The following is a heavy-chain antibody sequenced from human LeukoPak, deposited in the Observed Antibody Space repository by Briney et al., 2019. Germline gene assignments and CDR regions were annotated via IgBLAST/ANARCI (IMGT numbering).Heavy chain of an antibody. Sequence: GESLKISCKVSGYSFTNYWIGWVRQMPGKGLEWMGIIYPGDSDTRYSPSFQGQVTISADKSISTAYLQWSSLKASDTAMYYCARLPSLVAAAGQSLDYWGQGTLVTVSS. J-gene: IGHJ4*02. CDR1: GYSFTNYW. V-gene: IGHV5-51*01. D-gene: IGHD6-13*01. CDR2: IYPGDSDT. CDR3: ARLPSLVAAAGQSLDY.